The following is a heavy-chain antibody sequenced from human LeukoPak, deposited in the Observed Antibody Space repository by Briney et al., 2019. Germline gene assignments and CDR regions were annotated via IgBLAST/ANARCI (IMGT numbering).Heavy chain of an antibody. D-gene: IGHD6-13*01. CDR3: ARFELAAARYFDY. V-gene: IGHV4-59*01. Sequence: SETLSLTCTVSGGSISSYYWSWIRQPPGKGLEWIGYIYYSGSTNYNPSLKSRVTISVDTSKNQFSLKLSSVTAADTAVYYCARFELAAARYFDYWGQGTLVTVSS. J-gene: IGHJ4*02. CDR2: IYYSGST. CDR1: GGSISSYY.